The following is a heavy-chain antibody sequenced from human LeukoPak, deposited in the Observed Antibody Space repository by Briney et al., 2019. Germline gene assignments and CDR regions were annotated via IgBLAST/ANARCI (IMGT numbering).Heavy chain of an antibody. J-gene: IGHJ3*02. V-gene: IGHV4-4*07. CDR1: GGSISSYY. CDR2: IYTSGST. Sequence: SETLSLTCTVSGGSISSYYWSWIRQPAGKGLEWIGCIYTSGSTNYNPSLKSRVTMSVDTSKNQFSLKLSSVTAADTAVYYCARDRRWWELHDAFDIWGQGTMVTVSS. CDR3: ARDRRWWELHDAFDI. D-gene: IGHD1-26*01.